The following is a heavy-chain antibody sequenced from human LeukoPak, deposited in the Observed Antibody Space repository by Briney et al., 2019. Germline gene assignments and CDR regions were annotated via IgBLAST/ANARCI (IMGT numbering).Heavy chain of an antibody. J-gene: IGHJ3*02. Sequence: GGSLRLSCAASGFTFSGSAMHWVRQASGKGLEWVGRIRSKANSYATAYAASVKGRFTISRDDSKNTAYLQMNSLKTEDTAVYYCTRHRGWELRNDAFDIWGQGTMVTVSS. CDR3: TRHRGWELRNDAFDI. V-gene: IGHV3-73*01. CDR2: IRSKANSYAT. CDR1: GFTFSGSA. D-gene: IGHD1-26*01.